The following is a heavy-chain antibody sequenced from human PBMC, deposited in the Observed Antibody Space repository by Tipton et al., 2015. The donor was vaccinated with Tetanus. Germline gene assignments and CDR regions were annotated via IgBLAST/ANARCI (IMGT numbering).Heavy chain of an antibody. D-gene: IGHD2-2*02. Sequence: SLRLSCAASGFTFDSYAMNWVRQAPGKGLEWVSVSYSGGSYAYYADSVKGRFTTSRDDSKNTLYLHMTSLRAEDTAVYYCAKGRSSSTSCYNYWGQGTLVTVSS. V-gene: IGHV3-23*03. CDR1: GFTFDSYA. CDR2: SYSGGSYA. J-gene: IGHJ4*02. CDR3: AKGRSSSTSCYNY.